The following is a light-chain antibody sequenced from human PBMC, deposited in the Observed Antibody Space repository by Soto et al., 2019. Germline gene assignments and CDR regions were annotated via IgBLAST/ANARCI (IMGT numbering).Light chain of an antibody. J-gene: IGKJ3*01. CDR3: QQYNNWPLT. Sequence: EIVMTQSPATLSVSPGERVTLSCRASQSVSSNLAWYQQKPGQAPRLLIYGASTRATGIPARFSGSGSGTEFTLTISSLQSEDFVVYYCQQYNNWPLTFGPGTKVDIK. CDR2: GAS. V-gene: IGKV3-15*01. CDR1: QSVSSN.